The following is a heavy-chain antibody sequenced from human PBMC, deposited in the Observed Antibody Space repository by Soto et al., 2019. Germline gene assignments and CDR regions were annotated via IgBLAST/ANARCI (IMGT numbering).Heavy chain of an antibody. D-gene: IGHD5-18*01. V-gene: IGHV1-69*01. Sequence: QVQLVQSGAEVKKPGSSVKVSCKASGDTLSTHGISWVRQSPGQGLEWMGGTIPIIGTTDYAEKFQGRVTITADESTTTSYMELSSQRPDDTAVYYCAAGDSSDTGDHWGQGPLVTVSS. CDR2: TIPIIGTT. CDR1: GDTLSTHG. J-gene: IGHJ4*02. CDR3: AAGDSSDTGDH.